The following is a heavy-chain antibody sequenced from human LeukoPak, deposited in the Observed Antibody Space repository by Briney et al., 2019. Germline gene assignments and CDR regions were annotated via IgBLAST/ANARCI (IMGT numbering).Heavy chain of an antibody. CDR1: GFTFSNAW. CDR3: ASYASGSHDY. D-gene: IGHD3-10*01. J-gene: IGHJ4*02. CDR2: IKTKTEGGTT. V-gene: IGHV3-15*01. Sequence: GGSLRLSCAASGFTFSNAWMNWVRQAPGKGLEWVGRIKTKTEGGTTDYAAPVKGRFTISRDDSKNTLCLGMNSLKTEDTAMYYCASYASGSHDYWGQGSLVTVSS.